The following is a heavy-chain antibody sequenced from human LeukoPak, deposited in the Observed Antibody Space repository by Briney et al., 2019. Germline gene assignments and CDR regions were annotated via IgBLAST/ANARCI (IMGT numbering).Heavy chain of an antibody. V-gene: IGHV4-4*07. CDR2: IYTSGST. Sequence: SETLSLTCTVSGGYSSGYYWSWIRQPAGKGLEWIGRIYTSGSTNYNPSLKSRVTMSVDTSKNQFSLKLSSVTAADTAVYYCARDVDTAFNWFDPWGQGTLVTVSS. J-gene: IGHJ5*02. D-gene: IGHD5-18*01. CDR3: ARDVDTAFNWFDP. CDR1: GGYSSGYY.